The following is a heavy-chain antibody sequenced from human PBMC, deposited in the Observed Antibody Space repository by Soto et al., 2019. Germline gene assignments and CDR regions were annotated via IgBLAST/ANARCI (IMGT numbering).Heavy chain of an antibody. CDR2: ITSSGFDI. CDR1: VFPFRSYS. V-gene: IGHV3-21*06. J-gene: IGHJ5*02. D-gene: IGHD1-1*01. CDR3: TRRTGTTYAP. Sequence: GGSLRFSCPASVFPFRSYSMSWVRQAPGKGLEWVSSITSSGFDIYYADSVKGRFSISRDNAKNSLYLQMNSLRADDTAVYFCTRRTGTTYAPWGQGTLVTVSS.